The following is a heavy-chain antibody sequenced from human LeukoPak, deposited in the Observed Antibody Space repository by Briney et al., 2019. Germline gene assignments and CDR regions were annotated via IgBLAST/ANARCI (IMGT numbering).Heavy chain of an antibody. Sequence: GGSLRLSCAASGFTFSSYNMNWVRQAPGKGLEWVSSISSSSSYIYYADSVKGRFTISRDNAKNSLYLQMNSLRAEDTAVYYCARDRPCSGGSCYSGFDYWGQGTLVTVSS. CDR1: GFTFSSYN. CDR2: ISSSSSYI. D-gene: IGHD2-15*01. V-gene: IGHV3-21*01. J-gene: IGHJ4*02. CDR3: ARDRPCSGGSCYSGFDY.